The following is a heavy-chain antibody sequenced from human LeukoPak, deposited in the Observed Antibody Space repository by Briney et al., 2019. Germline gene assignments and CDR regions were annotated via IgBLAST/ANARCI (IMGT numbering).Heavy chain of an antibody. CDR1: GYTFTGYY. J-gene: IGHJ4*02. V-gene: IGHV1-2*06. CDR3: ARDQEGFDY. CDR2: INPNSGGT. Sequence: GASVKVSCKASGYTFTGYYMHWVRQAPGQGLEWMGRINPNSGGTNYAQNFQGRVTVTRDTSTTTVHMELRGLRSEDTAVYYCARDQEGFDYWGQGTVVTVSS.